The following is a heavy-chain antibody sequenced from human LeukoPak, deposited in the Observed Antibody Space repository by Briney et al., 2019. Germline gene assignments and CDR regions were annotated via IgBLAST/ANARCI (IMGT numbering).Heavy chain of an antibody. D-gene: IGHD2-15*01. CDR3: ARDNVPAGLALDY. CDR2: ISGSGGST. V-gene: IGHV3-23*01. J-gene: IGHJ4*02. Sequence: GGSLRLSCAASGFTFSSYAMSWVRQAPGKGLEWVSAISGSGGSTYYADSVKGRFTISRDNSKNTLYLQMNSLRAEDTAVYYCARDNVPAGLALDYWGQGTLVTVSS. CDR1: GFTFSSYA.